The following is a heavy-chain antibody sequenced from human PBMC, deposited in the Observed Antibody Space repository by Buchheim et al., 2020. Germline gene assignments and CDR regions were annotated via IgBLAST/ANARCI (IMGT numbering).Heavy chain of an antibody. Sequence: QVQLQQWGAGLLKPSETLSLTCAVYGGSFSGYYWSWIRQPPGKGLEWIGEINHSGSTNYNPSLKSRVNISVEPSKNQFPLKLSSVTAADTAVYYCATYYPYYYGMDVWGQGTT. CDR3: ATYYPYYYGMDV. CDR2: INHSGST. J-gene: IGHJ6*02. V-gene: IGHV4-34*01. CDR1: GGSFSGYY.